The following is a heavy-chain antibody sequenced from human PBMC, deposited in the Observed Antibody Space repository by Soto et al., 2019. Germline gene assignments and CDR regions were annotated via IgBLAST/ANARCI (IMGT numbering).Heavy chain of an antibody. CDR3: ARGQLGTLLRGVTNWFES. CDR2: INHSGSA. V-gene: IGHV4-34*01. Sequence: QVQLQQWGAGLLKPSETLSLTCAVYGGSFSGHYWNWIRRPPGKGLEWIGEINHSGSAHYNPSLKSRISMSVDTLKDQISLQLSSVTAADTAVYYCARGQLGTLLRGVTNWFESWGQGTLVTVSS. D-gene: IGHD3-10*01. J-gene: IGHJ5*01. CDR1: GGSFSGHY.